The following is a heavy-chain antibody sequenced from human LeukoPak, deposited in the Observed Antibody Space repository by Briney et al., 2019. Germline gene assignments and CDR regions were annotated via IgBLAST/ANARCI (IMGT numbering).Heavy chain of an antibody. Sequence: GGSLRLSCAASGFTFSSYWMSWVRQAPGKGLEWVANIKQDGSEKYYVDSVKGRFTISRDNAKNSLYLQMNSLRAEDTAVYYCAKEGPRFRDSYGPRGGYWGQGTLVTVSS. CDR2: IKQDGSEK. CDR1: GFTFSSYW. D-gene: IGHD5-18*01. V-gene: IGHV3-7*01. J-gene: IGHJ4*02. CDR3: AKEGPRFRDSYGPRGGY.